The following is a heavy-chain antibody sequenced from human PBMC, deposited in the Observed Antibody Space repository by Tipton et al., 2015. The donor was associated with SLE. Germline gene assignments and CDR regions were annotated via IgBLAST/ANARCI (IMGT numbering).Heavy chain of an antibody. D-gene: IGHD6-13*01. Sequence: GSLRLSCSGSAFNFRRHHMSWVRQAPGKGLEWVSSISGDGGATYYTNSVKGRFTVSRDNAKNTLYLQMNGLRADDTALYYCGKDFSEGEAADWFDPLSQGTLVTVSS. J-gene: IGHJ5*02. CDR1: AFNFRRHH. CDR2: ISGDGGAT. CDR3: GKDFSEGEAADWFDP. V-gene: IGHV3-23*01.